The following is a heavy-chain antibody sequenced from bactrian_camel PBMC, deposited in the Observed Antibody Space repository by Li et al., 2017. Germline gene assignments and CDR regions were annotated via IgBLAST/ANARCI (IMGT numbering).Heavy chain of an antibody. CDR2: QRDAAT. CDR1: RHRTW. CDR3: ASKVGMCGPNWSKLRFDS. Sequence: HVQLVESGGGSVQAGGSLRLPCEASRHRTWMAWFRQAPGREPEGVAAQRDAATYYADSAKGRFSISRDIASRTLYLQMSNLKPEDTALYYCASKVGMCGPNWSKLRFDSRGPGTQVTVS. V-gene: IGHV3S57*01. J-gene: IGHJ4*01. D-gene: IGHD1*01.